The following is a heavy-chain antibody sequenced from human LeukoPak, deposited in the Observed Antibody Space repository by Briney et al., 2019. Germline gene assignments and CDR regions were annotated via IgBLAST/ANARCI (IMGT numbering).Heavy chain of an antibody. V-gene: IGHV7-4-1*02. CDR2: IDTTTGNP. Sequence: ASVKVSCKASGYPFSAHFLNWVRQAPGQGLEWMGNIDTTTGNPRYAQDFTGRFVFSLNTSVSTAYLQITSLKADDTAAYYCVRGTPTPGMDYWGQGTQVTVSS. J-gene: IGHJ4*02. CDR3: VRGTPTPGMDY. D-gene: IGHD3-10*01. CDR1: GYPFSAHF.